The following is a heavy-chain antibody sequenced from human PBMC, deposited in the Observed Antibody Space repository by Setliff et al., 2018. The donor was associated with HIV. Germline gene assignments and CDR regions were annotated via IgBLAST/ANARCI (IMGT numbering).Heavy chain of an antibody. V-gene: IGHV4-38-2*01. CDR3: ASTETHYSKWFDP. Sequence: SETLSLTCAVSGYSISSGYYWGWIRQPPGKGLEWIGSIYHSWSTYYKSSLKSRVTISVDTSKNQFSLKLSSVTAADTAVYYCASTETHYSKWFDPWGQGTLVTVSS. CDR1: GYSISSGYY. D-gene: IGHD2-15*01. CDR2: IYHSWST. J-gene: IGHJ5*02.